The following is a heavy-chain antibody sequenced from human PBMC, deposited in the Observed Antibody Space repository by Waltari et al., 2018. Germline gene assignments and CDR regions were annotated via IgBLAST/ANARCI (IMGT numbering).Heavy chain of an antibody. J-gene: IGHJ4*02. CDR1: GGSISSHY. CDR2: IYYSGST. CDR3: ASPYNWNYGALGY. Sequence: QVQLQESGPGLVKPSETLSLTCTVSGGSISSHYWSWIRQPPGKGLEWIGYIYYSGSTNYSPSLKSRVTISVDTSKNQFSLKLSSVTAADTAVYYCASPYNWNYGALGYWGQGTLVTVSS. V-gene: IGHV4-59*11. D-gene: IGHD1-7*01.